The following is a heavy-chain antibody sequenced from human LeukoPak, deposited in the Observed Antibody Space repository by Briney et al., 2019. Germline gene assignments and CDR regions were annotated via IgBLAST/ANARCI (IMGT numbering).Heavy chain of an antibody. CDR2: IYPGDSDT. CDR3: ATCSGGSCYSGPFDS. Sequence: GESLKISCKVSGYSFTSYWIGWVRQMPGKGLEWMGIIYPGDSDTRYSPSFQGQVTISAEKSISTAYLQWSSLKASDAAMYYCATCSGGSCYSGPFDSWGQGTLVTVSS. V-gene: IGHV5-51*01. J-gene: IGHJ4*02. CDR1: GYSFTSYW. D-gene: IGHD2-15*01.